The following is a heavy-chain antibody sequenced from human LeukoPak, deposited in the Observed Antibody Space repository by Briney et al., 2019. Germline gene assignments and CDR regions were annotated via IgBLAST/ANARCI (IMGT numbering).Heavy chain of an antibody. CDR1: GGSIINYY. J-gene: IGHJ5*02. D-gene: IGHD6-19*01. V-gene: IGHV4-59*01. Sequence: SETLSLTCTMSGGSIINYYWTWIRQPPGKGLEWIGHIYYSGGTNYNPSLKSRVTISVDTSKKEFSLKLTSVIAADTAVYYCAKGAGPPWFDPWGQGTLVTVSS. CDR3: AKGAGPPWFDP. CDR2: IYYSGGT.